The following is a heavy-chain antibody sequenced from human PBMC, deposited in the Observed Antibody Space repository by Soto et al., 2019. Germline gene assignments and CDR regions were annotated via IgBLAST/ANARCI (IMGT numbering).Heavy chain of an antibody. CDR1: GFPFSSNW. CDR3: ARGVKADGTDGIYFDS. J-gene: IGHJ4*02. D-gene: IGHD6-13*01. CDR2: IKQDGSEK. V-gene: IGHV3-7*03. Sequence: EVQLVESGGGLVQPGGSLRLSCAASGFPFSSNWTSWVRQAPGKGFEWVANIKQDGSEKYYVDSVRGRFTISRDNAKNSLYLQMSSLRAGDTAFYFCARGVKADGTDGIYFDSWGQGTLVTVSS.